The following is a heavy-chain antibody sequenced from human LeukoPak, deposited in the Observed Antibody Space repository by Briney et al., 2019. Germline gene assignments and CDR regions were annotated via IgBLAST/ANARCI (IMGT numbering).Heavy chain of an antibody. J-gene: IGHJ4*02. CDR3: VRGKYSSGWYFEF. CDR2: TYYTSKLYH. V-gene: IGHV6-1*01. CDR1: GDSVSSNSAA. D-gene: IGHD6-25*01. Sequence: SQTLSLTCAISGDSVSSNSAAWNWIRQSPSRGLEWLGRTYYTSKLYHDYAVSVKSRITINPDTSKNQFSLQLNSVTPEDTAVYYCVRGKYSSGWYFEFWGQGTLVTVSS.